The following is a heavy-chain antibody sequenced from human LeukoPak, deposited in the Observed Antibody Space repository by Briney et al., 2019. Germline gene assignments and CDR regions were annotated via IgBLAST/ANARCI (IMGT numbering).Heavy chain of an antibody. V-gene: IGHV4-31*03. CDR1: VRSISSGGYY. Sequence: SQTLSLTCTVSVRSISSGGYYWSWIRQHPGKGLEWIGYIYYSGSTYYNPSLKSRVTISVDTSKNQFSLKLSSVTAADTAVYYCARSYGSGSYFDYWGQGTLLTVSS. D-gene: IGHD3-10*01. J-gene: IGHJ4*02. CDR3: ARSYGSGSYFDY. CDR2: IYYSGST.